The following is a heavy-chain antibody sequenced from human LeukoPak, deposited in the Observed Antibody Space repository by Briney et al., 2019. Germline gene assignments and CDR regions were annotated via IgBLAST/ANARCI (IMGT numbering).Heavy chain of an antibody. J-gene: IGHJ5*02. Sequence: PSETLSLTCTVSGGSISSSSYYWGWIRQPPGKGLEWIGSIYYSGSTYYNPSLKSRVTISVDTSKNQFSLKLSSVTAADTAVYYCARRIRDWFDPWGQGPLVTVCS. D-gene: IGHD2/OR15-2a*01. V-gene: IGHV4-39*07. CDR3: ARRIRDWFDP. CDR1: GGSISSSSYY. CDR2: IYYSGST.